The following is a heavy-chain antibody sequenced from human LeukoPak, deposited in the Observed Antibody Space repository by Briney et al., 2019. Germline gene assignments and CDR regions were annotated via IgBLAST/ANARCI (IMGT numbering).Heavy chain of an antibody. CDR2: ISAYSLNT. CDR1: GYTFTSYG. D-gene: IGHD3-22*01. J-gene: IGHJ4*02. CDR3: ARARYDLIDY. V-gene: IGHV1-18*01. Sequence: ASVKVSCKASGYTFTSYGISWVRQAPGQGLEWMGWISAYSLNTNYAQNFQGRVTMTRDMSTSTVYMELSSLRSEDTAVYYCARARYDLIDYWGQGTLVTVSS.